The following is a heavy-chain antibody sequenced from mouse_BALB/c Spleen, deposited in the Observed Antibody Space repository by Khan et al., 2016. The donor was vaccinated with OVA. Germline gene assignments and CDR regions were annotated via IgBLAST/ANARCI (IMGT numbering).Heavy chain of an antibody. CDR2: ISSGGDYT. CDR3: ASYLTGSFAY. J-gene: IGHJ3*01. Sequence: EVELVESGGDLVKPGGSLKLSCAASGFTFSSYSMSWVRQTPDKRLEWVATISSGGDYTYYPDNVKGRFTISRDNAKNTLYLQMSSLKSEDTAMYYCASYLTGSFAYWGQGTLVTVSA. D-gene: IGHD4-1*01. CDR1: GFTFSSYS. V-gene: IGHV5-6*01.